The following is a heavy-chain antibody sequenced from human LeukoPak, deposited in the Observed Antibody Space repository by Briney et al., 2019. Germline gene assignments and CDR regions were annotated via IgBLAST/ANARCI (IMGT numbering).Heavy chain of an antibody. CDR2: INSDGTET. CDR1: GVTFSSSW. CDR3: ARGLAVAAS. Sequence: GGSLRLSCAASGVTFSSSWMYWVRQASGKGLVWVSRINSDGTETVHADAVKGRFTISRDNAKNSLYLQMNSLRAEDTAVYYCARGLAVAASGGQGTLVTVSS. J-gene: IGHJ4*02. D-gene: IGHD6-19*01. V-gene: IGHV3-74*01.